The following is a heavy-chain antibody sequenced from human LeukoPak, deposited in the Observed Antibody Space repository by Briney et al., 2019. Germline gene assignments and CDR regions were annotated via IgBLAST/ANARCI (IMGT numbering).Heavy chain of an antibody. Sequence: ASVTVSCKASGYTFTGYYMHWVRQAPGQGLEWMGWINPNSGGTNYAQKFQGRVTMTRDTSISTAYMELSRLRSDDTAVYYCARDSTLLNWFDPWGQGTLVTVSS. V-gene: IGHV1-2*02. D-gene: IGHD2-2*01. CDR1: GYTFTGYY. J-gene: IGHJ5*02. CDR3: ARDSTLLNWFDP. CDR2: INPNSGGT.